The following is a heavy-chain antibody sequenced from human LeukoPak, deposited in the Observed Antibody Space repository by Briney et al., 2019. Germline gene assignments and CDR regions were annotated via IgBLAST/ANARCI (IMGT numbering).Heavy chain of an antibody. CDR2: IHYTGGT. V-gene: IGHV4-34*01. J-gene: IGHJ4*02. Sequence: SETLSLTCTVSGGSISNYYWSWIRQPPGKGLEWVGEIHYTGGTSYNPSLKSRATISIDTSKNQLSLKLSSVTAADTAVYYCARGNILSGYCFDFWGQGALVTVSS. D-gene: IGHD3-9*01. CDR3: ARGNILSGYCFDF. CDR1: GGSISNYY.